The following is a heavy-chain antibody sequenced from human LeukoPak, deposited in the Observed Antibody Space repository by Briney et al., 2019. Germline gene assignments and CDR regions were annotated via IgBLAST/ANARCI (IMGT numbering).Heavy chain of an antibody. CDR1: GFTFSSYW. D-gene: IGHD6-13*01. J-gene: IGHJ5*02. CDR3: AREISDTSSWSDIPPWFDP. V-gene: IGHV3-7*01. Sequence: GGSLRLSCAASGFTFSSYWMSWVRQAPGKGLEWVANIKEDGNEKYYVESVKGRFTISRDNANNSVYLQMNSLRAEDTAVYYCAREISDTSSWSDIPPWFDPWGRGTLVTVSS. CDR2: IKEDGNEK.